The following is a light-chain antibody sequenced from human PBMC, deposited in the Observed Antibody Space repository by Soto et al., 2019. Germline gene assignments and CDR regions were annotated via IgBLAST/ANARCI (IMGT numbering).Light chain of an antibody. CDR2: EVS. CDR1: SSDVSEENY. J-gene: IGLJ2*01. CDR3: TSFAGSPVV. Sequence: QSVLTQPPSASGSPGQSVTITCSGTSSDVSEENYVSWYQQHPGKVPKLILYEVSKRPSGVPDRFSGSRSGNTASLTVSGLQAEDEADYYCTSFAGSPVVFGGGTQLTVL. V-gene: IGLV2-8*01.